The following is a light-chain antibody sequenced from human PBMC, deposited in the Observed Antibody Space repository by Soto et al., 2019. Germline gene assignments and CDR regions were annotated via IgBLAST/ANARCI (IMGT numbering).Light chain of an antibody. CDR2: DNN. CDR1: SSNIGNNY. Sequence: QTVVTQPPSVSAAPGQKVTISCSGSSSNIGNNYVSWYQQLPGTAPKLLIYDNNKRPSGIPDRFSGSKSGTSATLGITGLQTGDEADYYCGTWQVFGGGTKLTVL. CDR3: GTWQV. V-gene: IGLV1-51*01. J-gene: IGLJ2*01.